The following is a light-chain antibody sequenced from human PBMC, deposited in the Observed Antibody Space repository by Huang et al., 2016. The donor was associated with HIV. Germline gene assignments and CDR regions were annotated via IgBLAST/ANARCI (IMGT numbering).Light chain of an antibody. Sequence: DIQMTQSPSTLSASVGDRVTITCRASQSISTWLAWYQQKPGKAPKLLIYKASNLEDGVPSRFSGSGSGTEFTLTISSLQPDDFATYYCQQYSAYSWTFGQVTK. V-gene: IGKV1-5*03. CDR2: KAS. CDR3: QQYSAYSWT. J-gene: IGKJ1*01. CDR1: QSISTW.